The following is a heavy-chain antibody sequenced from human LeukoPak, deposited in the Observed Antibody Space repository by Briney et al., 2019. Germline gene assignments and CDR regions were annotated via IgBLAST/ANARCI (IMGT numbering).Heavy chain of an antibody. CDR2: ISGGGHST. D-gene: IGHD4-11*01. J-gene: IGHJ4*02. CDR1: GFTFSSYA. CDR3: ARQDYRGVCDY. Sequence: PGGSLRLSCAASGFTFSSYAMNWVRQSPGKGLEWVSTISGGGHSTYYADSVKGRFTISRDNSKNSLYLQMNSLRAEDTAVYYCARQDYRGVCDYWGQGTLVTVSS. V-gene: IGHV3-23*01.